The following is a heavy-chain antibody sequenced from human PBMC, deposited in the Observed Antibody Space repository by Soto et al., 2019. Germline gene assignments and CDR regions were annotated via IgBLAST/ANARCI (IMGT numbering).Heavy chain of an antibody. CDR1: AGSITTSY. CDR3: ASSGIVGREVNTSSDP. D-gene: IGHD3-22*01. Sequence: ETLSLTCTVSAGSITTSYWSWIRQPLGKALEWIGYISYRGSTNYNPSLKSRLTISIDTSKSQISLKLTSMTTADTAVYYCASSGIVGREVNTSSDPWGQATLVT. J-gene: IGHJ5*02. V-gene: IGHV4-59*01. CDR2: ISYRGST.